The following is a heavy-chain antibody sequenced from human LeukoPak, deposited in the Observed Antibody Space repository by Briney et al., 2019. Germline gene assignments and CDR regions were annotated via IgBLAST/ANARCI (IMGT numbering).Heavy chain of an antibody. CDR3: ARSRLNYYYYYMDV. Sequence: GGSLRLSCAASGFTFSSYWMSWVRQAPGKGLEWVANIKQDGSEKYYVDSVKGRFTISRDNAKNSLYLQMNSLRAEDTAVYYCARSRLNYYYYYMDVWGQGTLVTVSS. CDR2: IKQDGSEK. V-gene: IGHV3-7*01. J-gene: IGHJ6*03. CDR1: GFTFSSYW.